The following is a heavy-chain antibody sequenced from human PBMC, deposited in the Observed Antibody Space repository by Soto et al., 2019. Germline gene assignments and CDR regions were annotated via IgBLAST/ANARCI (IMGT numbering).Heavy chain of an antibody. D-gene: IGHD3-22*01. Sequence: PSETLSLTCSVSGGSISSSSYFWGWIRQPPGKGLEWIGSIYYSGSTYYNPSLKSRVTVSVDTSKNQFSLKLSSVTAADTAVYYCARAYDSSGYYSLAAFDIWGQGTMVTVSS. CDR2: IYYSGST. CDR3: ARAYDSSGYYSLAAFDI. J-gene: IGHJ3*02. V-gene: IGHV4-39*07. CDR1: GGSISSSSYF.